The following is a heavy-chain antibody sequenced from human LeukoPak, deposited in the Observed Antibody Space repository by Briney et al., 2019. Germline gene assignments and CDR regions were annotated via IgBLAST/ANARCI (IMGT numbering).Heavy chain of an antibody. V-gene: IGHV3-74*01. D-gene: IGHD3-16*01. CDR2: IKTDGSNT. J-gene: IGHJ3*01. CDR3: ARDFLHLGG. CDR1: GFTFSSYW. Sequence: GRSLRLSCAASGFTFSSYWMHWVRQAPGKGLVWVSRIKTDGSNTDYADSVKGRFTISRDNAKNTLYLQMSSLRTEDTAVYYCARDFLHLGGWGQGTMVTVSS.